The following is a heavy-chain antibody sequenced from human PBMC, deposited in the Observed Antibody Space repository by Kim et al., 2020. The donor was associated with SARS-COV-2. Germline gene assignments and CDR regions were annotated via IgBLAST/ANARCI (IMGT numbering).Heavy chain of an antibody. CDR1: GFTFSSYS. J-gene: IGHJ6*02. V-gene: IGHV3-48*02. CDR3: ARDGSGFVGITMVRGRFFGGMDG. D-gene: IGHD3-10*01. Sequence: GGYLRLSCAASGFTFSSYSMNWVRQAPGKGLEWVSYISSSSSTIYYADSVKGRFNISRDNAKNSLYLQMNSLRDEDTAVYYCARDGSGFVGITMVRGRFFGGMDGWCQGTTVTVSS. CDR2: ISSSSSTI.